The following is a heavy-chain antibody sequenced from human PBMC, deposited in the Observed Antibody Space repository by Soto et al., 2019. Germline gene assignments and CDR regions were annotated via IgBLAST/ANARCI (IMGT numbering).Heavy chain of an antibody. D-gene: IGHD5-18*01. J-gene: IGHJ6*02. V-gene: IGHV4-30-4*01. Sequence: PSETLSLTCTVSGGSISSGDYYWSWIRQPPGKGLEWIGYIYYSGSTYYNPSLKSRVTISVDTSKNRFSLKLSSVTAADTAVYYCARDLMRYSYGFSYYYGMDVWGQGTTVTVSS. CDR1: GGSISSGDYY. CDR2: IYYSGST. CDR3: ARDLMRYSYGFSYYYGMDV.